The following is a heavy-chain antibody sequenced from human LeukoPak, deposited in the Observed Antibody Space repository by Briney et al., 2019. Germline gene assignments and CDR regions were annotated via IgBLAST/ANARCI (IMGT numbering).Heavy chain of an antibody. Sequence: ASVKVSCKASGYTFTSYGISWVRQAPGQGLEWMGWISAYNGNTNYAQKLQGRVTMTTDTSTSTACMELRSLRSDDTAVYYCAREVGAAAPFDPWGQGTLVTVSS. V-gene: IGHV1-18*01. J-gene: IGHJ5*02. D-gene: IGHD6-13*01. CDR1: GYTFTSYG. CDR2: ISAYNGNT. CDR3: AREVGAAAPFDP.